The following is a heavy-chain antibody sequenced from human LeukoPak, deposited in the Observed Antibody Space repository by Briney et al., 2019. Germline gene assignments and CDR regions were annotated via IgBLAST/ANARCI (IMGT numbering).Heavy chain of an antibody. Sequence: QTLSLTCAISGDSVSSNSGAWNWIRQSPSRGLGWLGRTYYRSKWYYDYSPSVKSRITINPDTSKNQFSLHLNSVTPEDTAVYYCARGSYSAFDIWSQGTMVTVSS. V-gene: IGHV6-1*01. CDR1: GDSVSSNSGA. CDR2: TYYRSKWYY. J-gene: IGHJ3*02. CDR3: ARGSYSAFDI. D-gene: IGHD1-26*01.